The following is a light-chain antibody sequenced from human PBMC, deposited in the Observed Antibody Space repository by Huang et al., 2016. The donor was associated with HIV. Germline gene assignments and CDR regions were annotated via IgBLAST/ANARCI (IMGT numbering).Light chain of an antibody. CDR1: QSISSN. Sequence: EIVMTQSPTTLSVSPGERATLSCRASQSISSNLAWYQQKPGQPPRLLIYGASTRATGIPARFSGGGSGTEFTLTISSLQSEDFAVYYCQQYNRWPPLTFGPGTKVDIK. CDR3: QQYNRWPPLT. V-gene: IGKV3-15*01. CDR2: GAS. J-gene: IGKJ3*01.